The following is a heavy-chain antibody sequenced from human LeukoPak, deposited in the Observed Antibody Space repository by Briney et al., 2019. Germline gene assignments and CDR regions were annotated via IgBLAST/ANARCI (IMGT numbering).Heavy chain of an antibody. V-gene: IGHV3-66*01. D-gene: IGHD3-10*01. J-gene: IGHJ4*02. Sequence: GGSLRLSCAASGFTVSSNYMNWGRQAPGKGLEWVSVIYSSDSANYADSVKGRFTISRDNSKNTLYLQMNSLRAEDTAVYYCARDRGSGSPFDYWGQGSLVTVSS. CDR2: IYSSDSA. CDR3: ARDRGSGSPFDY. CDR1: GFTVSSNY.